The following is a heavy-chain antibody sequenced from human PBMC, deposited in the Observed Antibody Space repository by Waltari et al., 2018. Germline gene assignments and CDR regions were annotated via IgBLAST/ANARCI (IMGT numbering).Heavy chain of an antibody. CDR2: ISAYNGDT. Sequence: QVQLVQSGGEVKKPGASVKVSCKASGYTFTTFGISWVRQAPGHGLEWLGWISAYNGDTNSAKNIQGRVTMTTDTSTSTAYMELRRLRYDDTAVYFCARGAPVFYYNSSGYWGMDVWGQGTTVTVS. D-gene: IGHD3-22*01. V-gene: IGHV1-18*01. CDR1: GYTFTTFG. J-gene: IGHJ6*02. CDR3: ARGAPVFYYNSSGYWGMDV.